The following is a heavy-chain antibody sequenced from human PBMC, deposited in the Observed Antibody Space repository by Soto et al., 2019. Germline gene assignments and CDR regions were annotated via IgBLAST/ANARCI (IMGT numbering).Heavy chain of an antibody. Sequence: QVQLQQWGAGLLKPSETLSLTCAVYGGYVSGYYWSWIRQPPGKGLEWIGEINHSVSTNYNPSIRSLVTKSVDTCKNQLPLILRSVTAADTAVYYCARGRYYDCWSGSSRFIYYYGMDVWGQGTTVTVSS. J-gene: IGHJ6*02. CDR3: ARGRYYDCWSGSSRFIYYYGMDV. CDR1: GGYVSGYY. CDR2: INHSVST. V-gene: IGHV4-34*01. D-gene: IGHD3-3*01.